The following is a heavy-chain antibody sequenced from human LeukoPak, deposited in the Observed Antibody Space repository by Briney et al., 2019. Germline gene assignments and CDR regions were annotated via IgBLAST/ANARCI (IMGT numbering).Heavy chain of an antibody. Sequence: SVKVSCKASGGTFSSYAIGWVRQAPGQGLEWMGGIIPIFGTANYAQKFQGRVTITADESTSTAYMELSSLRSEDTAVYYCARTYYYDSSGRYGMDVWGQGTTVTVSS. J-gene: IGHJ6*02. V-gene: IGHV1-69*13. CDR1: GGTFSSYA. CDR3: ARTYYYDSSGRYGMDV. CDR2: IIPIFGTA. D-gene: IGHD3-22*01.